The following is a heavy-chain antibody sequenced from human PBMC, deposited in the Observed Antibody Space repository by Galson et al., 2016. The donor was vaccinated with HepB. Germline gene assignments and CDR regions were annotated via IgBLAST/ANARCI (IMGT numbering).Heavy chain of an antibody. CDR1: GFTFGSYV. CDR2: ISSGTTHK. CDR3: ARGQWGPAALYYFDY. Sequence: SLRLSCAASGFTFGSYVIHWVRQAPGKGLEWVAVISSGTTHKYYADSVKGRFTISRDNSKNTLFLQMNSLRPEDTAVYYCARGQWGPAALYYFDYWGQGTLVTVSS. J-gene: IGHJ4*02. V-gene: IGHV3-30*04. D-gene: IGHD2-2*01.